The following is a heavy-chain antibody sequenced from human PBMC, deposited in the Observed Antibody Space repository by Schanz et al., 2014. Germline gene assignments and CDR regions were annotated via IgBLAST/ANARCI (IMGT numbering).Heavy chain of an antibody. D-gene: IGHD3-10*01. CDR2: IIPILGLA. CDR3: ARAKRFGDMDV. Sequence: QVQLVQSEAEVKKPGSSVKVSCKASGGTFSSYTISWVRQAPGQGLEWMGRIIPILGLAKYEQKFQDKVTITADTSTTTAYMELSGLRSEDTAVYYCARAKRFGDMDVWGKGTTVTVSS. J-gene: IGHJ6*04. CDR1: GGTFSSYT. V-gene: IGHV1-69*02.